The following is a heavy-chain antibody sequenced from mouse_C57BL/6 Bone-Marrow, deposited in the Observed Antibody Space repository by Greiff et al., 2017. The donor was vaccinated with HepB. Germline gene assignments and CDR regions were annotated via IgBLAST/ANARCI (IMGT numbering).Heavy chain of an antibody. Sequence: LVESGAELVRPGSSVKLSCKDSYFAFMASAMHWVKQSPGHGLEWIGSFTMYSDATEYSENFKGKATLTANTSSSTAYMELSSLTSEDSAVYYCARDYYGSSPYAMDYWGQGTSVTVSS. CDR1: YFAFMASA. D-gene: IGHD1-1*01. V-gene: IGHV1-49*01. CDR3: ARDYYGSSPYAMDY. CDR2: FTMYSDAT. J-gene: IGHJ4*01.